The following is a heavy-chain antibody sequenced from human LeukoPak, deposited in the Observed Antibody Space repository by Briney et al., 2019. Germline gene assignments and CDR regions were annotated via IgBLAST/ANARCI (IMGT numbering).Heavy chain of an antibody. D-gene: IGHD1-26*01. CDR1: GASISTYY. J-gene: IGHJ6*04. CDR3: ARDIGSRI. Sequence: SETLSLTCTVSGASISTYYWSWFRQAAGTGLEWIGRIHASGSTYYNPSLQSRVTMSIDLSKNQFSLSLNSVTAADTAVFYCARDIGSRIWGKGTTVIVSS. CDR2: IHASGST. V-gene: IGHV4-4*07.